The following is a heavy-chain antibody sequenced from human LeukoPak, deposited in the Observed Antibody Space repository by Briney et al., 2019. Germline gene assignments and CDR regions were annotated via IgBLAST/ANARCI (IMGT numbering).Heavy chain of an antibody. Sequence: GGSLRLSCAASGFTFSSYSMNWVRQAPGKGLEWVASISSSSSYIYYADSVKGRFIISRDNATNSLYLQLNSLRAEDTAVYYCASLSGLRFKAEYFQHWGQGTLVTVSS. CDR1: GFTFSSYS. D-gene: IGHD5-12*01. CDR3: ASLSGLRFKAEYFQH. CDR2: ISSSSSYI. J-gene: IGHJ1*01. V-gene: IGHV3-21*01.